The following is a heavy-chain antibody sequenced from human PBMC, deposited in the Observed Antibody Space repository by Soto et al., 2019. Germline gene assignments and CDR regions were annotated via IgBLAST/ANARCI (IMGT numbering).Heavy chain of an antibody. D-gene: IGHD5-18*01. CDR1: GGSFTYT. V-gene: IGHV1-69*13. J-gene: IGHJ6*02. CDR2: NIPIFGTT. Sequence: ASVKVSCKASGGSFTYTLSWVRQAPGQRLEWMGGNIPIFGTTYYAQKFKGRGTITADESTKTAYMELSTLRSEDTAVYYCARLHSHGTYGMDVWGQGTTVTVSS. CDR3: ARLHSHGTYGMDV.